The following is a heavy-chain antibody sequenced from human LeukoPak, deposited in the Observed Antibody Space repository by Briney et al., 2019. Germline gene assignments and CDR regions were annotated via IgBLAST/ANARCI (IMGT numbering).Heavy chain of an antibody. CDR2: IYYSGST. CDR3: ASGSYDSSGRPF. V-gene: IGHV4-59*01. J-gene: IGHJ4*02. Sequence: SETLSLTCTDSGGSISSYYWSWIRQPPGKGLEWIGYIYYSGSTNYNPSLKSRVTISVDTSKNRFSLKLSSVTAADTAVYYCASGSYDSSGRPFWGQGTLVTVSS. D-gene: IGHD3-22*01. CDR1: GGSISSYY.